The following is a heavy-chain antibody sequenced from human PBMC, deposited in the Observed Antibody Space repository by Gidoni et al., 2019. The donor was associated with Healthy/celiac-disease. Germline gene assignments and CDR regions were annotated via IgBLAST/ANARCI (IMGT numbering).Heavy chain of an antibody. J-gene: IGHJ4*02. V-gene: IGHV1-69*01. CDR2: IIPIFGTA. CDR3: ARDGSGERYYFDY. Sequence: QVQLVQSGAEVKKPGSSVKVSGKASGGTFSNYAISWVRQAPGQGLEWMGGIIPIFGTANYAQKFPGRVTITADESTSTAYMELSSLRSEDTAVYYCARDGSGERYYFDYWGQGTLVTVSS. CDR1: GGTFSNYA. D-gene: IGHD3-10*01.